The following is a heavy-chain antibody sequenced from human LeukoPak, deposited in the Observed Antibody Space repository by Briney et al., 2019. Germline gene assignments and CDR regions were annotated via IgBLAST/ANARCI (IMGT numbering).Heavy chain of an antibody. CDR2: IWYDGGDK. J-gene: IGHJ4*02. D-gene: IGHD1-26*01. CDR3: ARKGYSRNYVYYFDY. CDR1: GFTFSSYG. V-gene: IGHV3-33*01. Sequence: GRSLRLSCAASGFTFSSYGMHWVRQAPGKGLEWVALIWYDGGDKYYADSVKGRFTISRDNSKNTLYLQMDSLRAEDTAVYYCARKGYSRNYVYYFDYWGQGNMVTVSS.